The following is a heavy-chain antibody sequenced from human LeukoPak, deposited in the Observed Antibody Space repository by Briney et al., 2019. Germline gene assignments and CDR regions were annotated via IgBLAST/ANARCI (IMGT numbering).Heavy chain of an antibody. CDR1: GGSISSSSYY. V-gene: IGHV4-39*01. CDR3: ARGNSSPFDY. Sequence: SETLSLTCTVSGGSISSSSYYWGWIRQPPGKGLEWIGSIYYSGSTYYNPSLKGRVTISVDTSKNQFSLKLSSVTAADTAVYYCARGNSSPFDYWGQGTLVTVSS. CDR2: IYYSGST. D-gene: IGHD6-13*01. J-gene: IGHJ4*02.